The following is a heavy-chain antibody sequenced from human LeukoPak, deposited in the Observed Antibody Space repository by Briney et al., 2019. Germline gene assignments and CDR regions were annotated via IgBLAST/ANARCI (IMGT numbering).Heavy chain of an antibody. Sequence: SVKVSCKASGGTFISYAISWVRQAPGQGLEWMGGIIPIFGTANYAQKFQGRVTITADESTSTAYMELSSLRSEDTAVYYCARDHVLRFLEWLFPYYYYGMDVWGQGTTVTVSS. J-gene: IGHJ6*02. V-gene: IGHV1-69*13. CDR3: ARDHVLRFLEWLFPYYYYGMDV. D-gene: IGHD3-3*01. CDR2: IIPIFGTA. CDR1: GGTFISYA.